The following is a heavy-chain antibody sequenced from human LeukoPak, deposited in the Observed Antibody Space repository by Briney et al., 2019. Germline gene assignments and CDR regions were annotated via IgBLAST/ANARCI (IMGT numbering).Heavy chain of an antibody. J-gene: IGHJ4*02. CDR2: IYYSGST. CDR3: ARSTGDY. V-gene: IGHV4-59*01. Sequence: SETLSLTCTVSGGSISSYYWSWIRQPPGKGLEWIGYIYYSGSTNHNPSLKSRVTISVDTSKNQFSLKLSSVTAADTAVYYCARSTGDYWGQGTLVTVSP. CDR1: GGSISSYY.